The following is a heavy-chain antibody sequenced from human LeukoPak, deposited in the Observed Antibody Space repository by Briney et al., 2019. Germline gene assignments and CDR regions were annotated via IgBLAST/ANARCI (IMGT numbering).Heavy chain of an antibody. Sequence: GSLRLSCAASGFTFSNYWMHWVRQGPGKGLEWIGYIYYSGSTNYKPSLKSRVTISVETSKDQFSLKLRSVTAADTAVYYCARVTGYMIEDYFDYWGQGTLVTVSS. CDR3: ARVTGYMIEDYFDY. CDR1: GFTFSNYW. J-gene: IGHJ4*02. D-gene: IGHD3-22*01. CDR2: IYYSGST. V-gene: IGHV4-59*01.